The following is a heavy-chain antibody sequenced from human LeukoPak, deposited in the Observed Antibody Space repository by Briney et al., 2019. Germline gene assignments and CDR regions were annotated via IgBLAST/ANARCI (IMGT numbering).Heavy chain of an antibody. CDR2: ISAYNGNT. CDR3: WGGLQGGNWFDP. V-gene: IGHV1-18*01. J-gene: IGHJ5*02. Sequence: ASVKVSCKASGYTFTSYGISWVRQAPGQGLEWMGWISAYNGNTNYAQKLQGRVTMTTDTSTSTAYMELRRLSSDDPAVYYVWGGLQGGNWFDPWGQGTLVTVSS. D-gene: IGHD3-16*01. CDR1: GYTFTSYG.